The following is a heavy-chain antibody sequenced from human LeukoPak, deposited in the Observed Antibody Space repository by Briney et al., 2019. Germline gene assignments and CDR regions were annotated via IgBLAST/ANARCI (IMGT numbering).Heavy chain of an antibody. V-gene: IGHV1-69*13. Sequence: SVKVSCKASGGTFSSYAISWVRQAPGQGLEWMGGIIPIFGTANYAQKFQGRVTITADESTSTAYMELSSLRSEDTAVYYCSRKYSSSSPYYYYGMDVWGQGTTVTVSS. CDR1: GGTFSSYA. CDR3: SRKYSSSSPYYYYGMDV. D-gene: IGHD6-6*01. J-gene: IGHJ6*02. CDR2: IIPIFGTA.